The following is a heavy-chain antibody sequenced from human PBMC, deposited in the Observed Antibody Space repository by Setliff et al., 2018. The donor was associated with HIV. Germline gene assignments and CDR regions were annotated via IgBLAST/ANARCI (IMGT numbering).Heavy chain of an antibody. V-gene: IGHV4-39*01. CDR1: GGSISNSAYY. J-gene: IGHJ4*02. D-gene: IGHD1-1*01. Sequence: PSETLSLTCTVSGGSISNSAYYWGWIRQPPGKGLEWIGGIYYSGSTYYNPSLKSRVFISVDLSINQFSLKLHSVTAADTAVYYCARRPPLATGREYYFDFWGQGTLVTVSS. CDR2: IYYSGST. CDR3: ARRPPLATGREYYFDF.